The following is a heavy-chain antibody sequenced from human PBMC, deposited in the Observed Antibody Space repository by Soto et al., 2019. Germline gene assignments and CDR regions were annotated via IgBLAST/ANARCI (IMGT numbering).Heavy chain of an antibody. CDR3: ATVFTNYYYAMDV. D-gene: IGHD3-3*01. J-gene: IGHJ6*02. Sequence: GGSLRLSCAASGITFSSYSINWARLAPGKGLELVSFSSISSTCTYYADSVKGRFTTSRDNAKNSLYLQMNSLRAEDTAVYYCATVFTNYYYAMDVWGQGTTVTVSS. V-gene: IGHV3-21*01. CDR2: SSISSTCT. CDR1: GITFSSYS.